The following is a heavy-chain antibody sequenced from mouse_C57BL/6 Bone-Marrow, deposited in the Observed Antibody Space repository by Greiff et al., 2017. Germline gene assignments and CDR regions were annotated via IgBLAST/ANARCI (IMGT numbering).Heavy chain of an antibody. V-gene: IGHV5-6*02. CDR2: ISSGGSYT. CDR1: GFTFSSYG. Sequence: EVMLVESGGDLVKPGGSLKLSCAASGFTFSSYGMSWVRQTPDKRLEWVATISSGGSYTYYPDSVKGRFTISRDNAKNTLYLQMSSLKSEDTAMYYCASYDYDGVWWYFDFGGTGTTVTVSS. J-gene: IGHJ1*03. CDR3: ASYDYDGVWWYFDF. D-gene: IGHD2-4*01.